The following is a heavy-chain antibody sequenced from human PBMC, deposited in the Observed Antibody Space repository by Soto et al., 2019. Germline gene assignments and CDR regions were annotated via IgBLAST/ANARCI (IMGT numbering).Heavy chain of an antibody. Sequence: PSETLFLTCTVSGGSISSYYWSWIRQPPGKGLEWIGYIYYSGSTNYNPSLKSRVTISVDTSKNQFSLKLSSVTAADTAVYYCATSLVVAATRAFDYWGQGTLVTVSS. D-gene: IGHD2-15*01. CDR2: IYYSGST. CDR1: GGSISSYY. J-gene: IGHJ4*02. CDR3: ATSLVVAATRAFDY. V-gene: IGHV4-59*01.